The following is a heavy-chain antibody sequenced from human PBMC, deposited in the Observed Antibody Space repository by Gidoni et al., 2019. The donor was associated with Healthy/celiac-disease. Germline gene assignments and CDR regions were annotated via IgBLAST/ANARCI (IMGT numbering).Heavy chain of an antibody. CDR3: AKVVGRSSDFWSGYYPDYFDY. Sequence: EVQLLESGGGLVQPGGSLRLSCAASGFTFSSYAMSWVRQAPGKGLEWVSAISGSGGSTYYADSVKGRFTISRDNSKNTLYLQMNSLRAEDTAVYYCAKVVGRSSDFWSGYYPDYFDYWGQGTLVTVSS. D-gene: IGHD3-3*01. CDR2: ISGSGGST. CDR1: GFTFSSYA. J-gene: IGHJ4*02. V-gene: IGHV3-23*01.